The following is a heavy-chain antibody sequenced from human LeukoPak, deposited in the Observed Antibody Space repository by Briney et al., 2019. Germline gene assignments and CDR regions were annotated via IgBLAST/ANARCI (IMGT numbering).Heavy chain of an antibody. D-gene: IGHD2-21*02. CDR2: VYYSGRT. V-gene: IGHV4-59*11. Sequence: PSETLSLTCTVSGVSISGHYGSWIRQPPGNGLEWIGFVYYSGRTRYNPSLHSRVTISADTSKNHLSLKLTSVTAADTAVYYCARLLDNDSGGDPDTFYMWGQGIKVTVSS. CDR3: ARLLDNDSGGDPDTFYM. CDR1: GVSISGHY. J-gene: IGHJ3*02.